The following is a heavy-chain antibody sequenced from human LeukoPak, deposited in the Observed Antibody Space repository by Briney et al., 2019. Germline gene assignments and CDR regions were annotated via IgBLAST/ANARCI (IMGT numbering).Heavy chain of an antibody. CDR2: ISCSGCYI. CDR1: GFTFRSYA. Sequence: PGGSLRLSCAASGFTFRSYAVIWVRQAPGEGLEGGSSISCSGCYIHYAHSVKGRFTISRDNAKNSLFLQMNSLRAEDTAVYYCATVRGAGWYFDLWGRGTLVTVSS. J-gene: IGHJ2*01. CDR3: ATVRGAGWYFDL. D-gene: IGHD1-26*01. V-gene: IGHV3-21*01.